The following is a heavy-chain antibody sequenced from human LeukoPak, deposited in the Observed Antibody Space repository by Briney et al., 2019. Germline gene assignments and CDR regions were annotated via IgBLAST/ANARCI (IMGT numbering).Heavy chain of an antibody. CDR3: STEEQSSGSLFDY. V-gene: IGHV3-30*02. J-gene: IGHJ4*02. Sequence: GGSLRLSCAASGFSFSTYGMHWLRQAPGKGLEWVAFIRYDATHIPYADSVKGRFTISRDNSKNTLYLQMDSLRAGDTAVYYCSTEEQSSGSLFDYWGQGTLVTVSS. CDR1: GFSFSTYG. CDR2: IRYDATHI. D-gene: IGHD3-22*01.